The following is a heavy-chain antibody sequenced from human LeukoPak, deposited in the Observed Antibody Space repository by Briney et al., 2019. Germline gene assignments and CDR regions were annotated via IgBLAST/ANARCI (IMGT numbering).Heavy chain of an antibody. D-gene: IGHD5-24*01. CDR3: ARAGPPRDGYNPYYYHGMDV. J-gene: IGHJ6*02. CDR1: GFTFSDYY. CDR2: ISSSGSTI. Sequence: GGSLRLSCAASGFTFSDYYMSWIRQAPGKGLEWVSYISSSGSTIYYADSVKGRFTISRDNAKNSLYLQMNSLRAEDTAVYYCARAGPPRDGYNPYYYHGMDVWGQGTTVTVSS. V-gene: IGHV3-11*01.